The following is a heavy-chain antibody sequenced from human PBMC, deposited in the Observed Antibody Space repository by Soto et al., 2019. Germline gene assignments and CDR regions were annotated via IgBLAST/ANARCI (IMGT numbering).Heavy chain of an antibody. Sequence: QVQLVQSGAEVKKPGSSVKVSCKASGGTFSSYTISWVRQAPGQGLEWMGRIIPILGIANYAQKFQGRVTITADKSTSTAYMELSSLRSEDTAVYYCARERLYCSGGSCPHPYYYYYGMDVWGQGTTVTVSS. J-gene: IGHJ6*02. V-gene: IGHV1-69*08. CDR2: IIPILGIA. CDR1: GGTFSSYT. D-gene: IGHD2-15*01. CDR3: ARERLYCSGGSCPHPYYYYYGMDV.